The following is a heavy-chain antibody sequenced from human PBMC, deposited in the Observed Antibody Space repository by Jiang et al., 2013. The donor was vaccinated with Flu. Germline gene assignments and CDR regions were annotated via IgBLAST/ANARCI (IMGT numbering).Heavy chain of an antibody. J-gene: IGHJ4*02. V-gene: IGHV4-4*07. CDR3: VTGDESLDN. CDR1: GASINSYY. Sequence: GLVKPSETLSLTCGVSGASINSYYWSWIRQPAGKGLEWIGRVYPSGSTIYNPSLKSRVTMSVDTSKSQVSLKLNSVTAADTAVYHCVTGDESLDNWGQGALVTVSS. D-gene: IGHD7-27*01. CDR2: VYPSGST.